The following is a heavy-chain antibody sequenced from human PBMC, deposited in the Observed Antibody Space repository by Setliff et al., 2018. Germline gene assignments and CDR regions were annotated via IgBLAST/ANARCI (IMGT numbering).Heavy chain of an antibody. V-gene: IGHV4-38-2*01. CDR3: ARRYYDSTGYYYYAFDI. CDR2: ISHSGYT. CDR1: GYSIGSGYY. Sequence: SETLSLTCGVTGYSIGSGYYWGWIRLSPGKGLEWIGDISHSGYTYYNPSLSSRVVISVDTSKNLVSLKLSSVTAADTAIYYCARRYYDSTGYYYYAFDIWGRGTMVTVSS. D-gene: IGHD3-22*01. J-gene: IGHJ3*02.